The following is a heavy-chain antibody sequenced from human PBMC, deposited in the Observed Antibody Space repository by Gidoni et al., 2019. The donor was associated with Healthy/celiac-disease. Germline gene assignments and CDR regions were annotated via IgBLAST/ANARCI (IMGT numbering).Heavy chain of an antibody. CDR2: ISSSSSYI. V-gene: IGHV3-21*01. CDR1: GFTFSSDS. D-gene: IGHD2-8*01. Sequence: EVQLVESGGGLVKPGGSLRLSCAASGFTFSSDSMNWVRQAPGKGREWVSSISSSSSYIYYADSVKGRFTISRDNAKNSLYLQMNSLRAEDTAVYYCARDRCTNGVCDYYYGMDVWGQGTTVTVSS. J-gene: IGHJ6*02. CDR3: ARDRCTNGVCDYYYGMDV.